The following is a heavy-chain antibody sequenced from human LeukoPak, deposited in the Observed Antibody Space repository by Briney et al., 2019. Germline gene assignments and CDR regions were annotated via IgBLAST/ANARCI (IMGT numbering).Heavy chain of an antibody. Sequence: SETLSLTCTVSGGSISSYYWSWIRQPPGKGLEWIGYIYYSGSTNYNPSLKSRVTISVDTSKNQFSLKLSSVTAADTAVYYCARVPMVRAGWFDPWGQGTLVTVSS. CDR3: ARVPMVRAGWFDP. D-gene: IGHD3-10*01. J-gene: IGHJ5*02. CDR2: IYYSGST. CDR1: GGSISSYY. V-gene: IGHV4-59*01.